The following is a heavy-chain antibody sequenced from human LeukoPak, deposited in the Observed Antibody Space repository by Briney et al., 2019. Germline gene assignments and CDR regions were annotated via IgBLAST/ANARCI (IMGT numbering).Heavy chain of an antibody. D-gene: IGHD6-6*01. CDR3: ARGSSYSSSSAYYYYYYMDV. CDR1: GYTFTGYY. V-gene: IGHV1-2*02. J-gene: IGHJ6*03. CDR2: INPNSGGT. Sequence: XSVKVSCKASGYTFTGYYMHWVRQAPGQGLEWMGWINPNSGGTNYAQKFQGRVTMTRDTSISTAYMELSRLRSDDTAVYYCARGSSYSSSSAYYYYYYMDVWGKGTTVTVSS.